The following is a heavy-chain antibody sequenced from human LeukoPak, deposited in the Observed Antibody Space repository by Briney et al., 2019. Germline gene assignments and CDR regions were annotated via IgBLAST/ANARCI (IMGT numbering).Heavy chain of an antibody. D-gene: IGHD3-16*01. J-gene: IGHJ4*02. CDR1: GFTFSSYW. V-gene: IGHV3-7*01. CDR2: IKQDGSEK. CDR3: ARDRALYDYVWGSYFI. Sequence: GGSLRLSCAASGFTFSSYWMSWVRQAPGKGLEWVANIKQDGSEKYYVDSVKGRFTISRDNAKNSLYLQMNSLRAEDAAVYYCARDRALYDYVWGSYFIWGQGTLVTVSS.